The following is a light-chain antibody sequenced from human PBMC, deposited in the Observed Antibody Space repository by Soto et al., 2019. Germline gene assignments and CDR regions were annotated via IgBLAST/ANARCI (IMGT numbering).Light chain of an antibody. CDR3: QQYGKSAMFT. CDR2: GAS. J-gene: IGKJ2*01. Sequence: EIVMTQSPGTLSLSPGDRATLSCKASQSVSSSYLAWYQQKPGQAPSLLIYGASNRATGIPDRFSGGGSGTDFTLTISRLEPEDFAVYYRQQYGKSAMFTFGQGTKLEIK. CDR1: QSVSSSY. V-gene: IGKV3-20*01.